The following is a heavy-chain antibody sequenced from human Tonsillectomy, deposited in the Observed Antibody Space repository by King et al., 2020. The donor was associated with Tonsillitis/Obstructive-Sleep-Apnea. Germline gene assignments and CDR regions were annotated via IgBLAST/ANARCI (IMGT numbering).Heavy chain of an antibody. V-gene: IGHV4-59*08. CDR2: IYYSGST. J-gene: IGHJ5*02. CDR1: GGSISSYY. Sequence: VQLQELGPGLVKPSETLSLTCTVSGGSISSYYWSWIRQPPGKGLEWIGYIYYSGSTNYNPSLKSRVTISVDTSKNQFSLKLSSVTAADTAVYYCARQDYDFWSGYWAHNWFDPWGQGTLVTVSS. D-gene: IGHD3-3*01. CDR3: ARQDYDFWSGYWAHNWFDP.